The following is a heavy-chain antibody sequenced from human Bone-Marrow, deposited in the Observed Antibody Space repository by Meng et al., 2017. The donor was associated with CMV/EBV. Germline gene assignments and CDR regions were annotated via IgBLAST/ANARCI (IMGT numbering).Heavy chain of an antibody. CDR1: GFTFDDYT. CDR3: ARDAVYAIRAY. Sequence: GGSLRLSCAASGFTFDDYTMHWVRQAPGKGLEWVSLISWDGGSTYYADSVKGRFTISRDNSKNSLYLQMHSLRAEDTAVYYCARDAVYAIRAYWGQGTLVTVSS. D-gene: IGHD2-8*01. CDR2: ISWDGGST. V-gene: IGHV3-43*01. J-gene: IGHJ4*02.